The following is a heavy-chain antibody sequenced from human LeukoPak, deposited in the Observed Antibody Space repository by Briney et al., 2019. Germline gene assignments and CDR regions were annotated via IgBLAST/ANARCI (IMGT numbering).Heavy chain of an antibody. CDR2: INHSGST. CDR3: ARGRHGGLRY. J-gene: IGHJ4*02. V-gene: IGHV4-34*01. Sequence: SETLSLTCAVYGGSFSGYYWSWIRQPPGKGLEWIGEINHSGSTNYNPSLKSRVTISVDTSKNQFSLKLSSVTAADTAVYYCARGRHGGLRYWSQGTLVTVSS. D-gene: IGHD3-10*01. CDR1: GGSFSGYY.